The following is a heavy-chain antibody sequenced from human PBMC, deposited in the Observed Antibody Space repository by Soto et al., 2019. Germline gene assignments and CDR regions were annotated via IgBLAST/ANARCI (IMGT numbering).Heavy chain of an antibody. J-gene: IGHJ3*02. Sequence: PSETLSLTCTVSGGSISSGGYYWSWIRQHPGKGLEWIGYIYYSGSTYYNPSLKSRVTISVDTSKNQFSLKLSSVTAADTAVYYCATTVPQRSDYYDSSGYPDAFDIWGQGTMVTVSS. CDR1: GGSISSGGYY. CDR2: IYYSGST. CDR3: ATTVPQRSDYYDSSGYPDAFDI. V-gene: IGHV4-31*03. D-gene: IGHD3-22*01.